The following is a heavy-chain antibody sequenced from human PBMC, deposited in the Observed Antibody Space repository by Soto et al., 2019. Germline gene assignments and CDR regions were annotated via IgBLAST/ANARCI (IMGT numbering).Heavy chain of an antibody. J-gene: IGHJ6*02. CDR1: GCTFSSYA. D-gene: IGHD2-2*01. V-gene: IGHV1-69*13. CDR3: ARSGIVVVPAAKLYGMDV. Sequence: SVKVSCKASGCTFSSYAISWVRQAPGQVLEWMGGIIPIFGTANYAQKFQGRVTITADESTSTAYVELSSLRSEDTAVYYCARSGIVVVPAAKLYGMDVWGQGTTVTVSS. CDR2: IIPIFGTA.